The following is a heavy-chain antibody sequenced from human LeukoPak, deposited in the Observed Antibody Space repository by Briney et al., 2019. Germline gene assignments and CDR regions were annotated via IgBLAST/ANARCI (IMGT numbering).Heavy chain of an antibody. D-gene: IGHD4-11*01. J-gene: IGHJ6*03. CDR3: ARVEETATTAAIIRKYDYYYYYMDV. CDR2: IKQDGSEK. CDR1: GFTFSSYW. V-gene: IGHV3-7*01. Sequence: GGSLRLSCAASGFTFSSYWMNWVRQAPGKGLEWVANIKQDGSEKYHVDSVKGRFTISRDNGKNSLYLQMNSLRAEDTAVYYCARVEETATTAAIIRKYDYYYYYMDVWGKGTTVTVSS.